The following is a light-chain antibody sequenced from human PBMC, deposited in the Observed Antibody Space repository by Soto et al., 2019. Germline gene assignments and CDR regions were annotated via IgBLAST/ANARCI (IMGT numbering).Light chain of an antibody. V-gene: IGKV1-5*03. CDR1: RGISNS. CDR2: KAS. Sequence: DIQLTQSPSFLSASVGDRVTITCRASRGISNSLAWYQQKPGKAPKLLIYKASTLKSGVPSRFSGSGSGTEFTLTISSLQPDDFATYYCQHYNSYSEAFGQGTKVDIK. J-gene: IGKJ1*01. CDR3: QHYNSYSEA.